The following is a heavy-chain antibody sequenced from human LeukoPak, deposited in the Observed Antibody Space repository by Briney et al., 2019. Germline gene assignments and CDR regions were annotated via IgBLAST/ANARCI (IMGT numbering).Heavy chain of an antibody. J-gene: IGHJ4*02. CDR3: ARDRVQIWLYVGTFDT. CDR1: GFTLHSYN. D-gene: IGHD5-18*01. CDR2: LSYDGNHI. Sequence: SGGSLRLSCAASGFTLHSYNMFWVRQTPGNGLEWVAVLSYDGNHIDYSASVRGRFTISRDLSKNTLYLQMNSVRDEDTAIYYCARDRVQIWLYVGTFDTWGQGTLVTVSS. V-gene: IGHV3-30-3*01.